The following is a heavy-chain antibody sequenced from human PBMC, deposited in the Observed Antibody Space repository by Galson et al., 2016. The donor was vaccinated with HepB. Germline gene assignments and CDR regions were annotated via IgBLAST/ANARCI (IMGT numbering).Heavy chain of an antibody. J-gene: IGHJ4*02. V-gene: IGHV3-11*06. CDR3: AREMEDRSVWYDDY. CDR2: ISSRSGYT. CDR1: GFTFSDYY. Sequence: SLRLSCAASGFTFSDYYMTRIRQAPGKRLEWISYISSRSGYTNYADSVKGRFTISRDNAKNSLYLQMNSLRAEDTAVYYCAREMEDRSVWYDDYWGQGTLVTVSS. D-gene: IGHD6-19*01.